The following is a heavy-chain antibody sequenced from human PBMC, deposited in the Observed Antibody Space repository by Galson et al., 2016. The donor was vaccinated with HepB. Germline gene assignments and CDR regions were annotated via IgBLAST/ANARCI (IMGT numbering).Heavy chain of an antibody. J-gene: IGHJ6*02. Sequence: SVKVSCKASGYTFTSYAIHWVRQAPGQRLEWMGWIHAGNGNTKYSQKFQGRLTLSRDTSASTGNMQLRSLTSEDTAVYYCTRSGLVWGQGTTVIVSS. CDR1: GYTFTSYA. CDR3: TRSGLV. CDR2: IHAGNGNT. V-gene: IGHV1-3*01.